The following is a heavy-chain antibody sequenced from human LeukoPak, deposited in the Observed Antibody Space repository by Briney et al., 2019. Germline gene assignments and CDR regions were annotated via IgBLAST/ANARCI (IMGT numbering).Heavy chain of an antibody. CDR3: ARDLDGDAFDI. CDR2: TNPSGCST. J-gene: IGHJ3*02. CDR1: GYTFTSYY. Sequence: ASVKVSCKASGYTFTSYYMHWVRQAPGQGLEWMGITNPSGCSTSYAQKFQGRVTMTRDTSTSTVYMELSSLRSEDTAVYYCARDLDGDAFDIWGQGTMVTVSS. V-gene: IGHV1-46*01.